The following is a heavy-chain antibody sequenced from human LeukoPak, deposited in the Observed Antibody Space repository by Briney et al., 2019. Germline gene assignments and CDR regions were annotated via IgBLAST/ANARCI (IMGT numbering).Heavy chain of an antibody. CDR3: ARNLYNTGDFES. D-gene: IGHD1-14*01. CDR2: MSPNSGNT. V-gene: IGHV1-8*01. J-gene: IGHJ4*02. Sequence: ASVKVSCKASGYTFTNYDINWVQQATGQGLEWMGWMSPNSGNTGYAQKFQGRITMTRDTSISTAYMELSSLRSEDTAVYYCARNLYNTGDFESWGQGTLVTVSS. CDR1: GYTFTNYD.